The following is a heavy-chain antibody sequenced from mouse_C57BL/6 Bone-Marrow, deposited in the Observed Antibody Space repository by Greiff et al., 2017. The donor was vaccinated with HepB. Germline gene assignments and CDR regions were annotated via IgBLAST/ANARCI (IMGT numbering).Heavy chain of an antibody. J-gene: IGHJ2*01. D-gene: IGHD1-1*01. CDR2: IDPENGDT. CDR1: GFNIKDDY. V-gene: IGHV14-4*01. CDR3: TSPRPVYYGSSLYYFDY. Sequence: VQLQQSGAELVRPGASVKLSCTASGFNIKDDYMHWVKQRPEQGLEWIGWIDPENGDTEYASKFQGKATITADTSSNTAYLQLSSLTSEDTAVYYCTSPRPVYYGSSLYYFDYWGQGTTLTVSS.